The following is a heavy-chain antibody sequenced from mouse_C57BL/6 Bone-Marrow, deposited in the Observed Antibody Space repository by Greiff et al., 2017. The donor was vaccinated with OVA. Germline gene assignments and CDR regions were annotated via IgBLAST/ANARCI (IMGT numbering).Heavy chain of an antibody. Sequence: DVKLVESGGGLVKPGGSLKLSCAASGFTFSSYAMSWVRQTPEKRLEWVATISDGGSYTYYPDNVKGRFTISRDNAKNNLYLQMSHLKSEDTAMYYCARDRRDYYDYDGFAYWGQGTLVTVSA. D-gene: IGHD2-4*01. CDR1: GFTFSSYA. CDR2: ISDGGSYT. V-gene: IGHV5-4*01. CDR3: ARDRRDYYDYDGFAY. J-gene: IGHJ3*01.